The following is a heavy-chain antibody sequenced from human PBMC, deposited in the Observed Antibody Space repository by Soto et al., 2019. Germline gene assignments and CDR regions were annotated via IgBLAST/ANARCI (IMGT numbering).Heavy chain of an antibody. CDR3: ARSIGTTASYFFDY. CDR2: IYYSGNS. J-gene: IGHJ4*02. D-gene: IGHD1-7*01. V-gene: IGHV4-31*03. CDR1: GCSVNSGGYF. Sequence: SETLSLTCTVSGCSVNSGGYFWSWIRQHPGRGLEWIGYIYYSGNSYYNPSLRSRVTISVDLSKNQFSLNLTSVTAADTAVYYCARSIGTTASYFFDYWGQGTLVTVSS.